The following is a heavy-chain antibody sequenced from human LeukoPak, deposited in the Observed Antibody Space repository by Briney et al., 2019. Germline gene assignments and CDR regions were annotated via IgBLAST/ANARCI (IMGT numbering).Heavy chain of an antibody. D-gene: IGHD1-26*01. V-gene: IGHV4-39*01. Sequence: SETLSLTCTVSGGSITSSNYYWGWIRQPPGKGLEWIGTIYYSGSTYYNPSLKSRVTISVDTSKNQFSLKLSSVTAADTAVYYCARHLTRNRLILFGGSYSAFDIWGQGTMVTVSS. CDR1: GGSITSSNYY. J-gene: IGHJ3*02. CDR2: IYYSGST. CDR3: ARHLTRNRLILFGGSYSAFDI.